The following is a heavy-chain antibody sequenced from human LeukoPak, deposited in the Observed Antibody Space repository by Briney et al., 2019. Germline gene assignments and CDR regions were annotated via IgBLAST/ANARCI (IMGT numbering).Heavy chain of an antibody. CDR1: GYTFTSYY. J-gene: IGHJ5*02. V-gene: IGHV1-46*01. CDR3: ARGGLAVAGDYWFDP. Sequence: ASVKLSCKASGYTFTSYYMHWVRQAPGQGLEWMGIINPSGGSTSYAQKFQGRVTMTRDMSTSTVYMELSSLRSEDTAVYYCARGGLAVAGDYWFDPWGQGTLVTVSS. D-gene: IGHD6-19*01. CDR2: INPSGGST.